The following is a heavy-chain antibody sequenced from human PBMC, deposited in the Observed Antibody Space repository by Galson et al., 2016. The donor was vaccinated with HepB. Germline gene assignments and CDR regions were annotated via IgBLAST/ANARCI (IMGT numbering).Heavy chain of an antibody. V-gene: IGHV1-46*01. CDR1: GYSFSKNY. CDR3: AMDRLSFGELLYYYYGMDV. Sequence: SVKVSCKASGYSFSKNYMHWVRQAPGQGLEWMGVINPSDGSTRYAQTFLGRATLTRDTSTSTVYMGLNNLRSEDTAVYYCAMDRLSFGELLYYYYGMDVWGQGATVTVSS. CDR2: INPSDGST. D-gene: IGHD3-10*01. J-gene: IGHJ6*02.